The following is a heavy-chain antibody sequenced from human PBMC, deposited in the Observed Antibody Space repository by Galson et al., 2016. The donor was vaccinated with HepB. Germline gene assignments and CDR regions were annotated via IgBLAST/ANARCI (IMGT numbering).Heavy chain of an antibody. CDR3: AWAYQYTLDY. CDR1: GLTFSNFW. CDR2: INQDGTEK. J-gene: IGHJ4*02. D-gene: IGHD1-1*01. Sequence: SLRLSCAASGLTFSNFWMTWVRQAPGKGLEWVANINQDGTEKHYLDAVRGRFTISRDTAKSSLFRQMNSLRAEDTAVYFCAWAYQYTLDYWGQGTLVTVSS. V-gene: IGHV3-7*04.